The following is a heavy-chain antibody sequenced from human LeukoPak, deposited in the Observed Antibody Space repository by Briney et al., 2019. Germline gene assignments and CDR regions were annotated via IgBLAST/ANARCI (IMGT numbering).Heavy chain of an antibody. J-gene: IGHJ3*02. CDR2: IYHSGST. CDR1: GGSISSYY. Sequence: SETLSLTCAVSGGSISSYYWSWIRQPPGKGLEWIGYIYHSGSTYYNPSLKSRVTISVDRSKNQFSLKLSSVTAADTAVYYCARVADTLGGAFDIWGQGTMVTVSS. D-gene: IGHD3-16*01. CDR3: ARVADTLGGAFDI. V-gene: IGHV4-59*12.